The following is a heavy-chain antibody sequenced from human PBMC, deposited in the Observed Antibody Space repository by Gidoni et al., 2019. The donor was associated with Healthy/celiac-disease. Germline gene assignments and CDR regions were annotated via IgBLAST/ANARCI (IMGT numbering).Heavy chain of an antibody. Sequence: QVQLVESGGGVVQPGRSLRLSCAASGFTFSSSAMHWVRQAPGTGLEWVAVISYDGSNKYYADAVKGRFTISRDISKNTLYLQMNSLRAEDTAVYYCAGSYCSSTSCYGYFQHWGQGTLVTVSS. CDR2: ISYDGSNK. J-gene: IGHJ1*01. V-gene: IGHV3-30*04. CDR3: AGSYCSSTSCYGYFQH. CDR1: GFTFSSSA. D-gene: IGHD2-2*01.